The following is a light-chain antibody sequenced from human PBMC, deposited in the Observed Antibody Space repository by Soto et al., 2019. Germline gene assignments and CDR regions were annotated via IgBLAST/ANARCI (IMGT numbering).Light chain of an antibody. CDR2: GAS. V-gene: IGKV3-20*01. CDR3: QQYNSYPT. CDR1: QSVSNNY. J-gene: IGKJ1*01. Sequence: EIVLTQSPGTLSLSPCERATLSCRASQSVSNNYLAWYQQKPGQAPRLLIYGASNRATGIPDRFSGSGSGTDFTLTISRLEPEDFATYYCQQYNSYPTFGQGTKVDIK.